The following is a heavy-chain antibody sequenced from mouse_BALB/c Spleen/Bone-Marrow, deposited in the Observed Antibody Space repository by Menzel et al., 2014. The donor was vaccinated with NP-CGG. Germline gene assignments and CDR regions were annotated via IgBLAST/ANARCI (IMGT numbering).Heavy chain of an antibody. CDR1: GFNFSDYG. V-gene: IGHV5-15*02. CDR2: ISNLAYSI. J-gene: IGHJ2*01. CDR3: TRDRGCDGGYYFGF. Sequence: EVQLVESGGGVSQPGGSRKLSCAVSGFNFSDYGMAWVRLAPGKGPVWVAFISNLAYSIYYADTVTDRFTISRENAKNTLYLKMSSQRFEDTAMYCCTRDRGCDGGYYFGFCGQGTTLTISP.